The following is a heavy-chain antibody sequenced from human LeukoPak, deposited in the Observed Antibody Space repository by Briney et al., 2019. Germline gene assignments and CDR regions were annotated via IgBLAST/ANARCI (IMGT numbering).Heavy chain of an antibody. CDR2: ISDSGGST. J-gene: IGHJ4*02. V-gene: IGHV3-23*01. CDR1: GFTFSSYA. CDR3: AKGKGSSISCSDY. D-gene: IGHD2-2*01. Sequence: GPLRLSCAASGFTFSSYAMSWVRQAPGKGLEWVSLISDSGGSTYYADSVKGRFTISRDNSKNTLSLQMNSLRADDTAVYYCAKGKGSSISCSDYWGQGTLVTVSS.